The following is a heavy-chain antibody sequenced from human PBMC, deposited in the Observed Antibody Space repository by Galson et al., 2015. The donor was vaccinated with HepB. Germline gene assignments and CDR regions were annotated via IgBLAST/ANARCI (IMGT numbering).Heavy chain of an antibody. CDR3: ARGSTKYYDYVWGSYRLNPVEYFQH. Sequence: SETLSLTCAVYGGSFSGYYWSWIRQPPGKGLEWIGEINHSGSTNYNPSLKSRVTISVDTSKNQFSLKLSSVTAADTAVYYCARGSTKYYDYVWGSYRLNPVEYFQHWGQGTLVTVSS. CDR2: INHSGST. J-gene: IGHJ1*01. CDR1: GGSFSGYY. V-gene: IGHV4-34*01. D-gene: IGHD3-16*02.